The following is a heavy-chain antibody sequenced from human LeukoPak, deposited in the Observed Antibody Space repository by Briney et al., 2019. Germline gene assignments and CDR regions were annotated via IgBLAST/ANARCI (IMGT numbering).Heavy chain of an antibody. CDR1: GYTFTSYG. CDR2: INTYTGNT. V-gene: IGHV1-18*01. D-gene: IGHD4-17*01. J-gene: IGHJ4*02. CDR3: ARAGGIYGDHY. Sequence: GASVKVSCKSSGYTFTSYGISWVRQAPGQGLEWMGWINTYTGNTNYAQKFQGRVTMTTDTSTSTAYMELRSLRSDDTAVYYCARAGGIYGDHYWGQGTLVTVSS.